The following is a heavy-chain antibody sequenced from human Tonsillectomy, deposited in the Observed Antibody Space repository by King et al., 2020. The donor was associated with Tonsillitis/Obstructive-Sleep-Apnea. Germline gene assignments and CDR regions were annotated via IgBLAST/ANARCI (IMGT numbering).Heavy chain of an antibody. D-gene: IGHD3-9*01. CDR3: AIQDYDILTGDYFYYMDV. CDR1: GYNFTIHW. Sequence: QLVQSGAEVKKPGESLRISCKGSGYNFTIHWISWVRQMPGKGLEWMGRIDPFDSYTNYRPSFQGHVTISADKSSSTAYLQWSSLKASDTAIYYCAIQDYDILTGDYFYYMDVWGKGTTVTVSS. J-gene: IGHJ6*03. V-gene: IGHV5-10-1*01. CDR2: IDPFDSYT.